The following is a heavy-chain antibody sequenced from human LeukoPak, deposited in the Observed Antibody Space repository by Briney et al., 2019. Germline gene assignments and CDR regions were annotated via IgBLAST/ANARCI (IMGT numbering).Heavy chain of an antibody. D-gene: IGHD6-6*01. CDR1: GYSFTSYW. V-gene: IGHV5-51*01. Sequence: GESLKISCKGSGYSFTSYWIAWVRQMPGKGLELMGIIYPGDSNTKYSPSFQGQVTISADKSISTAYLQWSSLKASDTAMYYCARLGQLVLPQNYYYYYMDVWGKGTTVTVSS. J-gene: IGHJ6*03. CDR3: ARLGQLVLPQNYYYYYMDV. CDR2: IYPGDSNT.